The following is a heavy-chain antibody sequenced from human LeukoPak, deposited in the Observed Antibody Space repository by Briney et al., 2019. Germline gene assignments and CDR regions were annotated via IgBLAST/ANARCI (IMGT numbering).Heavy chain of an antibody. Sequence: PGGSLRLSCAASGFTFSPYGMNWVRQAPGKGLEWVSSISSSSSYIYYADSVKGRFTISRDNAKNSLYLQMNSLRAEDTAVYYCAELGITMIGGVWGKGTTVTISS. V-gene: IGHV3-21*01. CDR3: AELGITMIGGV. CDR2: ISSSSSYI. CDR1: GFTFSPYG. J-gene: IGHJ6*04. D-gene: IGHD3-10*02.